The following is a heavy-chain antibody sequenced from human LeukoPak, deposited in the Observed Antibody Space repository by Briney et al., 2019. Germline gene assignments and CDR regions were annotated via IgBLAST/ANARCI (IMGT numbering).Heavy chain of an antibody. J-gene: IGHJ5*02. CDR3: ALGVVHRNWFDP. Sequence: ASVKVSCKASGYTFTSYDINWVRQATGQGLEWMGWMNPNSGNTGYAQKFQGRVTMTRNTSISTAHMELSSLRSEDTAVYYCALGVVHRNWFDPWGQGTLVTVSS. CDR1: GYTFTSYD. CDR2: MNPNSGNT. D-gene: IGHD3-3*01. V-gene: IGHV1-8*01.